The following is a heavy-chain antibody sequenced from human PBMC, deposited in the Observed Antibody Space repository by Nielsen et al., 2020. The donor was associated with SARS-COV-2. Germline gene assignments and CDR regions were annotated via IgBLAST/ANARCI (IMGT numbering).Heavy chain of an antibody. J-gene: IGHJ6*03. Sequence: SETLSLTCTVSGGSISSYYWSWIRQPPGKGLEWIGYIYYSGSAYYNPSLEGRVTISVDTSANQFSLRLNSVTAADTAVYYCAKERCSSTSCLYYYYYMDVWGKGTTVTVSS. CDR1: GGSISSYY. CDR3: AKERCSSTSCLYYYYYMDV. CDR2: IYYSGSA. V-gene: IGHV4-59*12. D-gene: IGHD2-2*01.